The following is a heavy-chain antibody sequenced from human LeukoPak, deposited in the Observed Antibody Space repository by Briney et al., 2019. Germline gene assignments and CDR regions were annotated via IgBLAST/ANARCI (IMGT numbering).Heavy chain of an antibody. Sequence: KPSETLSLTCAVYGGSFSGYYWSWIRQPPGKGLEWIGEINHSGSTNYNPSLKSRVTISVDTSKNPFFLKLSSVTAADTAVYYCARARRGYDFWSGYYSFDYWGQGTLVTVSS. CDR2: INHSGST. D-gene: IGHD3-3*01. CDR1: GGSFSGYY. V-gene: IGHV4-34*01. CDR3: ARARRGYDFWSGYYSFDY. J-gene: IGHJ4*02.